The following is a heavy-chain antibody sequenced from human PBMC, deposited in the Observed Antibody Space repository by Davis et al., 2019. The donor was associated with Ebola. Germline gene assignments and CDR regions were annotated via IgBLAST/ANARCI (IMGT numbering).Heavy chain of an antibody. V-gene: IGHV3-11*04. Sequence: GESLKISCAASGFTFSDYYMSWIRQAPGKGLEWVSYISSSGSNIYYADSVKGRFTISRDHAKNSLYLQMNSLRAEDTAVYYCARDENYYDSSGYYWYFDLWVRGTLVTVSS. J-gene: IGHJ2*01. CDR3: ARDENYYDSSGYYWYFDL. D-gene: IGHD3-22*01. CDR1: GFTFSDYY. CDR2: ISSSGSNI.